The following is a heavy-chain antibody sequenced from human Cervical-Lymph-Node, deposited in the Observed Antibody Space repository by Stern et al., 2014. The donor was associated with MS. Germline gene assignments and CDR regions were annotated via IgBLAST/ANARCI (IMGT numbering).Heavy chain of an antibody. CDR1: GFTFSSYG. J-gene: IGHJ5*02. V-gene: IGHV3-33*01. CDR2: IWYDGSNK. D-gene: IGHD3-22*01. CDR3: ARDSSGYYSNNWFDP. Sequence: QVQLVQSGGGVVQPGRSLRLSCAASGFTFSSYGMQWVRQAPGTGLEGGAVIWYDGSNKYYADSVKGRFTISRDNSKNTLYLQMNSLRAEDTAVYYCARDSSGYYSNNWFDPWGQGTLVTVSS.